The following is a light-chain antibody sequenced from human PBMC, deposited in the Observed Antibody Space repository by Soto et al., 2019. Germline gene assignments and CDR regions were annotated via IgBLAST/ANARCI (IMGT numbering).Light chain of an antibody. J-gene: IGKJ1*01. CDR1: QSIDSDY. Sequence: ETVLTQSPGTLSLSPGERATLSCRASQSIDSDYLAWYQQKPGQAPRLLIYNASGRATGIPDRFSGSGSGTDFTLTISRLEPEDFAVYYCQQFGSPWTFGQGTKVEIK. CDR2: NAS. CDR3: QQFGSPWT. V-gene: IGKV3-20*01.